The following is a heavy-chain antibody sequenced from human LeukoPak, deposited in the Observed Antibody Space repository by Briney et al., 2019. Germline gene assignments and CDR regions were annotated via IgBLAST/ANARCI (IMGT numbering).Heavy chain of an antibody. CDR1: GGSISSGGYS. V-gene: IGHV4-30-2*01. CDR2: IYHSGST. J-gene: IGHJ4*02. CDR3: ASSYSSSSFDY. Sequence: SQTLSLTCAASGGSISSGGYSWSWIRQPPGKGLEWIGYIYHSGSTYYNPSLKSRVTISVDRSKNQFSLKLSSVTAADTAVYYCASSYSSSSFDYWGQGTLVTVSS. D-gene: IGHD6-6*01.